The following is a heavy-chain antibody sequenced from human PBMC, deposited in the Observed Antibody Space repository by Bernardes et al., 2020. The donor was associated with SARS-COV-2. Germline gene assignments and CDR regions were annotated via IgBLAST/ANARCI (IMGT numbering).Heavy chain of an antibody. CDR3: VKRRSIFELWAGNFDF. Sequence: GSLSPSRTASGFSINNYGMHWVRPAPGKGLEWVAFISYEGSRKYYLDSLKGRFTVSRDFSKDTLYLQMNSLREDDTAVYYCVKRRSIFELWAGNFDFWGQGTLVTVSS. J-gene: IGHJ4*02. D-gene: IGHD3-10*02. CDR1: GFSINNYG. V-gene: IGHV3-30*18. CDR2: ISYEGSRK.